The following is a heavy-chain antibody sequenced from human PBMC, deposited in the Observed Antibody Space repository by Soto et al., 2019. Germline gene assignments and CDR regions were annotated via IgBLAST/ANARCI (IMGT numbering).Heavy chain of an antibody. CDR1: GFTFSSYA. J-gene: IGHJ4*02. CDR2: ISGSGGST. V-gene: IGHV3-23*01. D-gene: IGHD3-22*01. CDR3: ASYYDSRGPHFDY. Sequence: GGSLRLSCAASGFTFSSYAMSWVRQAPGKGLEWVSAISGSGGSTYYADSVKGRFTISRDNSKNSLYLQMNSLRAEDTAVYYCASYYDSRGPHFDYWGQGLLVTVSS.